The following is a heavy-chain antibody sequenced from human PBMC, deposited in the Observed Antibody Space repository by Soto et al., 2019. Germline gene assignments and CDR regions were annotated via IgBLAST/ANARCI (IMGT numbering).Heavy chain of an antibody. Sequence: SETLSLTCTVSGGSISSYYWSWIRQPPGKGLEWIGYIYYSGSTNYNPSLKSRVTISVDTSKNQFSLKLSSVTAADTAVYYCARSTVTTELCFEYWGQGTLVTVSS. J-gene: IGHJ4*02. CDR2: IYYSGST. CDR1: GGSISSYY. D-gene: IGHD4-4*01. CDR3: ARSTVTTELCFEY. V-gene: IGHV4-59*01.